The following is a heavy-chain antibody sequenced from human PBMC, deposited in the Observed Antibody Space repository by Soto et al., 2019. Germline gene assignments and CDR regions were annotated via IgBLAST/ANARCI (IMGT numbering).Heavy chain of an antibody. J-gene: IGHJ5*02. V-gene: IGHV3-23*01. CDR2: ISGSGRST. CDR3: AKDRVLVDATSGWFDP. CDR1: GFIFSSYA. Sequence: EVQVLESGGGLVQPGGSLRLSCAASGFIFSSYAMSWVRQAPGKGLEWVSGISGSGRSTYYADSVKGRFTISRDNSKNKLYLQMNSLRAEDRAVYYCAKDRVLVDATSGWFDPWGQGTLVTVSS. D-gene: IGHD2-15*01.